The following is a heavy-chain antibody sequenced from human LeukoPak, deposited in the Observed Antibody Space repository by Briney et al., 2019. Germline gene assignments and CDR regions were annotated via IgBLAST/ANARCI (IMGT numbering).Heavy chain of an antibody. CDR3: ARPGSTSCYKCFQH. Sequence: SETLSLTCTVSGGSISSSSYYWGWIRQPPGKGLEWIGSIYYSGSTYYNPSLKSRVTISVDTSKNQFSLKLSSVTAADTAVYYCARPGSTSCYKCFQHWGQGTLVTVSS. CDR1: GGSISSSSYY. D-gene: IGHD2-2*02. CDR2: IYYSGST. V-gene: IGHV4-39*07. J-gene: IGHJ1*01.